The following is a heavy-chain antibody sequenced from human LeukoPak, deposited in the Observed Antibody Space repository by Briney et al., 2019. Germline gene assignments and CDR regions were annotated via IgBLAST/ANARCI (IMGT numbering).Heavy chain of an antibody. J-gene: IGHJ5*02. CDR3: AKDSPIAAATPQNWFDP. D-gene: IGHD6-13*01. CDR2: ISGSGGST. Sequence: GGSLRLSCAASGFTFSSYAMSWVRQAPGKGLEWVSAISGSGGSTYYADSVRGRFTISRDNSKNTLYLQMNSLRAEDTAVYYCAKDSPIAAATPQNWFDPWGQGTLVTVSS. V-gene: IGHV3-23*01. CDR1: GFTFSSYA.